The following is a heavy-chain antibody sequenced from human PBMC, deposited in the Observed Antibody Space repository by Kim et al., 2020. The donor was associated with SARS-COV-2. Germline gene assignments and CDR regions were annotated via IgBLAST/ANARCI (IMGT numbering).Heavy chain of an antibody. CDR2: ISGSGGST. CDR1: GFTFSSYA. D-gene: IGHD4-17*01. J-gene: IGHJ4*02. Sequence: GGSLRLSCAASGFTFSSYAMSWVRQAPGKGLEWVSAISGSGGSTYYADSVKGRFTISRDNSKNTLYLQMNSLRAEDTAVYYCAKCLRRTPKSQDGDYDAYWGQGTLVTVSS. CDR3: AKCLRRTPKSQDGDYDAY. V-gene: IGHV3-23*01.